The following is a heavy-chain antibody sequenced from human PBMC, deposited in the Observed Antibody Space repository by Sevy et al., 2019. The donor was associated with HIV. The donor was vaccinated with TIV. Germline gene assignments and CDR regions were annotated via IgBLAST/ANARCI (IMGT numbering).Heavy chain of an antibody. D-gene: IGHD1-1*01. Sequence: ASVKVSCKVSGYTLTELYMHWVRQAPGKGLEWMGGFDPEDGETIYAQKFQGRVTMTEDTSTDTAYMELSSLRPEDTAVYYCARVQLVLPGYYYGMDVWGQGTTVTVSS. CDR3: ARVQLVLPGYYYGMDV. V-gene: IGHV1-24*01. J-gene: IGHJ6*02. CDR1: GYTLTELY. CDR2: FDPEDGET.